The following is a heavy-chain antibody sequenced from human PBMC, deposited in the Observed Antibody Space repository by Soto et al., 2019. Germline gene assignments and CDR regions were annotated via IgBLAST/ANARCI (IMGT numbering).Heavy chain of an antibody. D-gene: IGHD3-22*01. V-gene: IGHV1-3*01. J-gene: IGHJ4*02. Sequence: ASLKVSCKTSGFTFTTHAIHWVRQAPGQRFEWMGWINAGNGNTKYSQRFQDRVTITRDTSASTAYMELSSLTSEDRAVYYCARRKSSGPIDYWGQGTLVTVSS. CDR2: INAGNGNT. CDR3: ARRKSSGPIDY. CDR1: GFTFTTHA.